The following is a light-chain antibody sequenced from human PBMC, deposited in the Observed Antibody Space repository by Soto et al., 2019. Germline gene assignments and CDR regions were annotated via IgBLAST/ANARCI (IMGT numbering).Light chain of an antibody. Sequence: DLQMTQSPSSLSASVGDRVTITCRASQSISSYLNWYQQKPGKAPKLLIYAASSLQSGVPSRFSGSGSGTDFTLTISSLQPEDFATYYCQQSYTRTTFGQGTKVEIK. V-gene: IGKV1-39*01. CDR3: QQSYTRTT. CDR1: QSISSY. CDR2: AAS. J-gene: IGKJ1*01.